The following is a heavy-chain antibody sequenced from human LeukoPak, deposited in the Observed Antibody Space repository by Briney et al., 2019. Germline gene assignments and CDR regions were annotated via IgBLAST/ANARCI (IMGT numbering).Heavy chain of an antibody. CDR3: ARGTRGGYYYDSSGYVDALDI. Sequence: GASVKVSCKASGYTFTSYDINWVRQATGQGLEWMGWMSAYNGNTNYAQKLQGRVTMTTDTSTSTAYMELRSLRSDDTAVYYCARGTRGGYYYDSSGYVDALDIWGQGTMVTVSS. D-gene: IGHD3-22*01. CDR2: MSAYNGNT. V-gene: IGHV1-18*01. CDR1: GYTFTSYD. J-gene: IGHJ3*02.